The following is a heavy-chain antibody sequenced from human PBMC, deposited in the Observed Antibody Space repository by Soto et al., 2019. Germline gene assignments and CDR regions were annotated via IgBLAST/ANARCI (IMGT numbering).Heavy chain of an antibody. CDR3: ARARGDPYLPAWFDP. CDR2: IYYSGST. Sequence: PSETLSLTCAVSGGSISSGNYYWSWIRQPPGKGLEWIGYIYYSGSTYYNSSLKSRVTMTTDTSTSTAYMELRSLRSDDTAVYYCARARGDPYLPAWFDPWGQGTLVTVSS. V-gene: IGHV4-30-4*02. J-gene: IGHJ5*02. CDR1: GGSISSGNYY. D-gene: IGHD2-21*02.